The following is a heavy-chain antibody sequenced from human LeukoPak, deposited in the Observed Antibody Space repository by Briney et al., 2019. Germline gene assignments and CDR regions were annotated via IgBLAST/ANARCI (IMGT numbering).Heavy chain of an antibody. Sequence: ASVKVSCKASGYIFTSYFMHWVRQAPGQGLEWMGLINPSGGSTRYAQKFQGRVTMTRDMSTSTVYMELSSLRSEDTAVYYCARGPPRVWGSYRPEINWFDPWGQGTLVTVSS. CDR1: GYIFTSYF. D-gene: IGHD3-16*02. CDR2: INPSGGST. V-gene: IGHV1-46*01. CDR3: ARGPPRVWGSYRPEINWFDP. J-gene: IGHJ5*02.